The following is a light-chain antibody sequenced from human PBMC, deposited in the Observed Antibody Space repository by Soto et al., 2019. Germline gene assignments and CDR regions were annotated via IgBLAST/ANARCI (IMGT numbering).Light chain of an antibody. Sequence: DIQLTQSPSFLSASVGDRVTITCRASQGISSYLAWYQQKPGKAPKLLIYAASNLQSRVPSRFSGSGSGTELNLTISSLKPEDFATYYRQQLSSHPLFGGRTKVDI. CDR1: QGISSY. V-gene: IGKV1-9*01. CDR2: AAS. CDR3: QQLSSHPL. J-gene: IGKJ4*01.